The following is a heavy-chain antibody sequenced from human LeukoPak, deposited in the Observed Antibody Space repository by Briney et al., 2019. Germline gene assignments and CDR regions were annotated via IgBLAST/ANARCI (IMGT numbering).Heavy chain of an antibody. Sequence: SLRLSCAASGFTFSTYAMHWVRQAPGKGLEWVAVISYDGSNKYYADSVKGRFTISRDNSKNTLFLQMNSLRAEDTAVYYCARAKIASTVIYYYMDVWGKGTTVTVSS. D-gene: IGHD2-21*02. CDR3: ARAKIASTVIYYYMDV. V-gene: IGHV3-30*04. CDR1: GFTFSTYA. CDR2: ISYDGSNK. J-gene: IGHJ6*03.